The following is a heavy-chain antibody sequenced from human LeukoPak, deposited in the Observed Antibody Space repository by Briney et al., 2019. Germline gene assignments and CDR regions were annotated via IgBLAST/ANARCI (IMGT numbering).Heavy chain of an antibody. CDR3: AKDIGSSSWYLGN. D-gene: IGHD6-13*01. J-gene: IGHJ4*02. CDR2: ISWNSGSI. CDR1: GFTFDDYA. V-gene: IGHV3-9*01. Sequence: GGSLRLSCAASGFTFDDYAMHWVRQAPGKGLEWVSGISWNSGSIHYADSMKGRFTISRDNAKNSLYLEMKSLRPEDTALYYCAKDIGSSSWYLGNWGQGTLVTVSS.